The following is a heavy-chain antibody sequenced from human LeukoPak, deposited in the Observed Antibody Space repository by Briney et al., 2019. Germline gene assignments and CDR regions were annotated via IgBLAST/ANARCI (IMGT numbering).Heavy chain of an antibody. D-gene: IGHD2-2*01. Sequence: GGSLRLSCAASGFTFSSYWMHWVRQAPGKGLVWVSRINSDGSSTSYADSVKGRFTISRDSAKNTLYLQMNSLRAEDTAVYYCAREEEEYCSSTSCYPVGRFDYWGQGTLVTVSS. CDR3: AREEEEYCSSTSCYPVGRFDY. J-gene: IGHJ4*02. CDR1: GFTFSSYW. V-gene: IGHV3-74*01. CDR2: INSDGSST.